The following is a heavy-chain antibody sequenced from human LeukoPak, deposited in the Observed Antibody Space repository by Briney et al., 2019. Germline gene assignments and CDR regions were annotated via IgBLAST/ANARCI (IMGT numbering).Heavy chain of an antibody. CDR1: GFTFSSYA. V-gene: IGHV3-23*01. D-gene: IGHD2-2*01. Sequence: PGGSLRLSCAASGFTFSSYAMSWVRQAPGKGLEWVSAISGSGGSTYYADSVKGRFTISRDNSKNTLYLQMNSLRAEDTAVYYCARDQLGAIVVVPAAADYWGQGTLVTVSS. CDR2: ISGSGGST. CDR3: ARDQLGAIVVVPAAADY. J-gene: IGHJ4*02.